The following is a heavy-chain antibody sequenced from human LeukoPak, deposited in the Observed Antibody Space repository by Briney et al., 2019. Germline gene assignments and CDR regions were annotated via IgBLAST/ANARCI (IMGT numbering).Heavy chain of an antibody. CDR1: GGTFSSYA. Sequence: SVKVSCKASGGTFSSYAISWVRQAPRQGLEWMGGIIPIFGTANYAQKFQGRVTITTDESTSTAYMELSSLRSEDTAVYYCAAGGTSPSSPFDYWGQGTLVTVSS. J-gene: IGHJ4*02. V-gene: IGHV1-69*05. CDR3: AAGGTSPSSPFDY. CDR2: IIPIFGTA. D-gene: IGHD2-2*01.